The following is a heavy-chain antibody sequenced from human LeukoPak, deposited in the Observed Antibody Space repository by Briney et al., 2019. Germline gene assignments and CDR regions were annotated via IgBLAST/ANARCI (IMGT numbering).Heavy chain of an antibody. V-gene: IGHV1-3*01. D-gene: IGHD3-9*01. CDR1: GYTFTSYA. J-gene: IGHJ4*02. Sequence: GASVKVSCKASGYTFTSYAMYWVRQAPGQRLEWMGWINAGNGNTKYSQKFQGRVTITRDTSAGTAYMELSSLRSEDTAVYYCARGGRRYFDYFDYWGQGTLVTVSS. CDR3: ARGGRRYFDYFDY. CDR2: INAGNGNT.